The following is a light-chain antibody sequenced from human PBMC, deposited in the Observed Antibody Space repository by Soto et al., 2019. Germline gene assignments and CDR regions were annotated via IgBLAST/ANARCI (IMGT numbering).Light chain of an antibody. CDR3: QQYNSYWT. CDR2: DAS. V-gene: IGKV1-5*01. Sequence: GDRVTITCRASQSISSWLAWYQQKPGKAPKLLIFDASSLETGVPSRFSGSASGTEFTLTISSLQPDDFATYYCQQYNSYWTFGRGTKVDIK. J-gene: IGKJ1*01. CDR1: QSISSW.